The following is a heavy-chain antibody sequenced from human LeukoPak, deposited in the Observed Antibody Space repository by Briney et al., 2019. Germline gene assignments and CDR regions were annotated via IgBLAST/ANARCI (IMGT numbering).Heavy chain of an antibody. CDR2: INQDGSEK. CDR3: AKDNSGTYYYYYMDV. J-gene: IGHJ6*03. V-gene: IGHV3-7*03. CDR1: GFTFSSYW. Sequence: GGSLRLSCAASGFTFSSYWMSWVRQAPGKGLEWVANINQDGSEKYDVDSVKGRFTISRDNAKNSLYLQMNSLRAEDMALYYCAKDNSGTYYYYYMDVWGKGTTVTVSS. D-gene: IGHD6-13*01.